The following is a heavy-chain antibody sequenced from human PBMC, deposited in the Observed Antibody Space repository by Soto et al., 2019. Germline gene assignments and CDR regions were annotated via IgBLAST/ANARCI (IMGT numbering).Heavy chain of an antibody. CDR1: GFSLSTSGVG. J-gene: IGHJ5*02. D-gene: IGHD3-22*01. Sequence: QITLKESGPTLVKPTQTLTLTCTFSGFSLSTSGVGVGWIRQPPGKALEWLALIYWDDDKRYSPSLKSRLTITKDPSKNRVVLTMTNMDPVDTATYYCALRRGYYDSSGYWFDPWGQGTLVTVSS. CDR3: ALRRGYYDSSGYWFDP. CDR2: IYWDDDK. V-gene: IGHV2-5*02.